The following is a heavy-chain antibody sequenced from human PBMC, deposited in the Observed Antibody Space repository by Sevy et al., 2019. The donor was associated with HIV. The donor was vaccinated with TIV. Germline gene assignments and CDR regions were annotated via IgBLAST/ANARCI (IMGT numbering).Heavy chain of an antibody. D-gene: IGHD2-8*02. CDR3: AKEEFGGFGTGLMDV. CDR2: ISYDGSNK. J-gene: IGHJ6*02. Sequence: GGSLRLSCAASGFTFSSYGMHWVRQAPGKGLEWVAVISYDGSNKYYADSVKGRFTISRDNSKNTLYLQMNSLRAEDTAGYYCAKEEFGGFGTGLMDVWGQGTTVTVSS. CDR1: GFTFSSYG. V-gene: IGHV3-30*18.